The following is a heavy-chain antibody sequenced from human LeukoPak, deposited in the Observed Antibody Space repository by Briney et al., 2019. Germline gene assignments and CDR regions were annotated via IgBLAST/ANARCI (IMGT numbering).Heavy chain of an antibody. CDR1: TFIFSDYA. J-gene: IGHJ4*02. D-gene: IGHD3-3*01. Sequence: GGSLRLSCAASTFIFSDYAMTWVHQAPGKGLEWVSTISGGGDATYYAHSVKGRLAVSRDNSKKTLYLQLNSLRAEDTAVYYCARGGRRSGDSLRTFDSWGQGTLVIVSS. CDR2: ISGGGDAT. CDR3: ARGGRRSGDSLRTFDS. V-gene: IGHV3-23*01.